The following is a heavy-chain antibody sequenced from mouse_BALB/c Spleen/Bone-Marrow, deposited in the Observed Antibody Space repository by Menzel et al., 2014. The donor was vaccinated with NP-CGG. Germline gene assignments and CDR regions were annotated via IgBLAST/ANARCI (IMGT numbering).Heavy chain of an antibody. Sequence: VQLQQSGAELVRPGASVKLSCKASGYTFTSYWINWVKQRPGQGLEWIGNIYPSDSYTNYNQKFKDKATLTVDKFSSTAYMQLSSPTSEDSAVYYCTRRDYAMDYWGQGTSVTVSS. V-gene: IGHV1-69*02. J-gene: IGHJ4*01. CDR1: GYTFTSYW. CDR2: IYPSDSYT. CDR3: TRRDYAMDY.